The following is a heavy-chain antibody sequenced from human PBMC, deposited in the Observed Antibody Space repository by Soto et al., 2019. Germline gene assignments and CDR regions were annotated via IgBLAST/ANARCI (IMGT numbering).Heavy chain of an antibody. CDR1: GYSFSDYG. V-gene: IGHV1-18*04. J-gene: IGHJ4*02. CDR2: ISGYSGNA. D-gene: IGHD4-17*01. CDR3: AKRTSGTTWGESDY. Sequence: QVQGMQSGAEVKKPGDSVKVSCKTSGYSFSDYGINWGRQAPGQGLEWMGWISGYSGNANLAQKFQGRVTMTTDKSTRTAYMELRRLRYDDTAVYYCAKRTSGTTWGESDYWGQGTLVTFSS.